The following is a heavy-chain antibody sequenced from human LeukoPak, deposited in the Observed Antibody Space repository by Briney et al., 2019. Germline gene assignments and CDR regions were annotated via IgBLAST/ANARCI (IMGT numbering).Heavy chain of an antibody. D-gene: IGHD4-17*01. CDR3: AKQGDDYGDSFFDY. CDR1: GFTFSSYA. CDR2: ISGSGGST. J-gene: IGHJ4*02. Sequence: GGSLRLSCAASGFTFSSYAMSWVRQAPGKGLAWVSAISGSGGSTYYADSVKGRFTISRDNSKNTLYLQMNSLRAEDTAVYYCAKQGDDYGDSFFDYWGQGTLVTVSS. V-gene: IGHV3-23*01.